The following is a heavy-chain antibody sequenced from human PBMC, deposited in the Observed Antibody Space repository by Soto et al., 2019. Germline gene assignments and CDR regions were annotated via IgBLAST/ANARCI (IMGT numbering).Heavy chain of an antibody. J-gene: IGHJ6*03. CDR1: GFTFSSYS. CDR2: ISSSSSYI. CDR3: ARDRSERYCSSTSCYYMDV. D-gene: IGHD2-2*01. Sequence: EVQLVESGGGLVKPGGSLRLSCAASGFTFSSYSMNWVRQAPGKGLEWVSSISSSSSYIYYADSVKGRLTISRDNVKNSLYLQMNSLRAEDTAVYYCARDRSERYCSSTSCYYMDVWGKGTTVTVSS. V-gene: IGHV3-21*01.